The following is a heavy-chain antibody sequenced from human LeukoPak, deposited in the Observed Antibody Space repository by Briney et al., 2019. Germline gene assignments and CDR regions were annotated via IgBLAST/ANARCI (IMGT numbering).Heavy chain of an antibody. CDR3: AREWGCSSTSCYTGTFDP. Sequence: ASVKVSCKASGYTFAGYYIHWVRQAPGQGLEWMGWINPNSSGTIYAQKFQGRVTMTRDTSISTAYMELSRLYSDDTAVYYCAREWGCSSTSCYTGTFDPWGQGTLVIVSS. J-gene: IGHJ5*02. CDR1: GYTFAGYY. D-gene: IGHD2-2*02. CDR2: INPNSSGT. V-gene: IGHV1-2*02.